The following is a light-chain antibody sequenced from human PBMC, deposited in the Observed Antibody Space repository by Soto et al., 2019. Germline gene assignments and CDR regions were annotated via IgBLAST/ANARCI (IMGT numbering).Light chain of an antibody. CDR3: AAWDDSLNGLV. J-gene: IGLJ2*01. V-gene: IGLV1-44*01. CDR1: SSDVGGYNY. Sequence: QSVLTQPASVSGSPGQSITISCTGTSSDVGGYNYVSWYQHHPGKAPKLLIYSNDQRPSGVPDRFSGSKSGTSASLAITGLQSEDEGEYYCAAWDDSLNGLVFGGGTKVPVL. CDR2: SND.